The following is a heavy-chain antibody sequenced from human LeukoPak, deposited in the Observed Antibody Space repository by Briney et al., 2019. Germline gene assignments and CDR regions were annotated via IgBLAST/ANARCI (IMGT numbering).Heavy chain of an antibody. D-gene: IGHD1-14*01. V-gene: IGHV1-2*02. J-gene: IGHJ2*01. CDR1: GYTFTGYY. CDR3: VRPLTTSGWYFDL. CDR2: INPNSGGT. Sequence: ASVKVSCKASGYTFTGYYMHWVRQAPGQGLEWMGWINPNSGGTNYAQKFQDRVTMTRDTSISTAYMELSRLKSDDTAVYYCVRPLTTSGWYFDLWGRGTLVTVSS.